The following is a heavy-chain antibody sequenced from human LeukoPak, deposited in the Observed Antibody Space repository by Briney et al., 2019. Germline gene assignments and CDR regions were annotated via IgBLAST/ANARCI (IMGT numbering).Heavy chain of an antibody. CDR3: ARDSKYYYDSSGYYGTSYFDY. Sequence: SVKVSCKASGGTFSSYAISWVRQAPGQGLEWMGRIIPIFGTANYAQKFQGRVTITTDESTSTAYMELSSLRSEDTAVSYCARDSKYYYDSSGYYGTSYFDYWGQGTLVTVSS. CDR2: IIPIFGTA. J-gene: IGHJ4*02. D-gene: IGHD3-22*01. V-gene: IGHV1-69*05. CDR1: GGTFSSYA.